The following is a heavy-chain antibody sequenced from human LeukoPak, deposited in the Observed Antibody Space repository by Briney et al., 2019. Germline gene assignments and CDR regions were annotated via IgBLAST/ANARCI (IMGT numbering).Heavy chain of an antibody. J-gene: IGHJ5*02. CDR3: TRGARGDWFDP. V-gene: IGHV4-59*01. Sequence: PSETLSLTCTVSGGSISSYYWSWIRQPPGKGLEGIGYIYYSGSTNYNPSLKSRVTISVDTSKNQFSLKLSSVTAADTAIYYCTRGARGDWFDPWGQGTLVTVSS. D-gene: IGHD5-12*01. CDR1: GGSISSYY. CDR2: IYYSGST.